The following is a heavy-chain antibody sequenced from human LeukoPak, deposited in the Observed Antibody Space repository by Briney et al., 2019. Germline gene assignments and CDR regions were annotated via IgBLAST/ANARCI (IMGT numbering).Heavy chain of an antibody. CDR3: ARDSTGWKPLDY. Sequence: GGSLRLSCAASGFTFDNYGINWVRQAPGKGLEWVSRIHWNGGRTGYADSVKGRFTISRDSAKTSLYLQMNSLRTEDTAVYYCARDSTGWKPLDYWGQGILVTVSS. J-gene: IGHJ4*02. CDR2: IHWNGGRT. CDR1: GFTFDNYG. V-gene: IGHV3-20*04. D-gene: IGHD2-8*02.